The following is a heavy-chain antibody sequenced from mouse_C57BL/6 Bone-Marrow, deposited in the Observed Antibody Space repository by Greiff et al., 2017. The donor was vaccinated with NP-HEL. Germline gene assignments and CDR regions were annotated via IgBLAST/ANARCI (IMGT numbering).Heavy chain of an antibody. CDR2: IDPNSGGT. Sequence: QVQLQQPGAELVKPGASVKLSCKASGYTFTSYWMHWVKQRPGRGLEWIGRIDPNSGGTKYNEKFKSKATLTVDKPSSTAYMQLSSLTSEDSAVYYCASSEGRDYDHWYFDVWGTGTTVTVSS. CDR3: ASSEGRDYDHWYFDV. J-gene: IGHJ1*03. D-gene: IGHD2-4*01. V-gene: IGHV1-72*01. CDR1: GYTFTSYW.